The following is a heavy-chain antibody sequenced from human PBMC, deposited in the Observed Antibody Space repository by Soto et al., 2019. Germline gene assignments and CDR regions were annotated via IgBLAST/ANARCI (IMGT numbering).Heavy chain of an antibody. J-gene: IGHJ6*02. CDR3: VASIFYYGMDV. Sequence: LGESLKISCKGSGYTFTNYWIGWVRQMPGKGLEWMGIIYPGDSDTKYNPSFPGQVTISADKSITTTYLQWSSLKASDTAIYYCVASIFYYGMDVWGQGTTVTVSS. CDR2: IYPGDSDT. CDR1: GYTFTNYW. V-gene: IGHV5-51*01.